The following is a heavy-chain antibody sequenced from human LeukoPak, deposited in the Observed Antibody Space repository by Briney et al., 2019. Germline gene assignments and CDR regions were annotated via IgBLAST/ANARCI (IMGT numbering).Heavy chain of an antibody. CDR3: AKDRLIIMVRGVEIDY. CDR1: GFSFSSYG. D-gene: IGHD3-10*01. V-gene: IGHV3-30*02. Sequence: TGGSLRLSCAASGFSFSSYGMHWVRQAPGKGLEWVAFIRYDGSNKYYADSVKGRFTISRDNSKNTLYLQMNSLRAEDTAVYYCAKDRLIIMVRGVEIDYWGQGTLVTVSS. CDR2: IRYDGSNK. J-gene: IGHJ4*02.